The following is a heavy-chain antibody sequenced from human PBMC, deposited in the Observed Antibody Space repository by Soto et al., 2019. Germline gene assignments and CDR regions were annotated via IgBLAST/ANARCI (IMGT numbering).Heavy chain of an antibody. CDR3: AREGLELRSSYGMDV. Sequence: SVKVSCKASGGTFSSYAISWVRQAPGQGLEWMGGIIPIFGTANYAQKFQGRVTITADESTSTAYMELSSLRSEDTAVYYCAREGLELRSSYGMDVWGQGPTVTVSS. J-gene: IGHJ6*02. D-gene: IGHD1-7*01. V-gene: IGHV1-69*13. CDR2: IIPIFGTA. CDR1: GGTFSSYA.